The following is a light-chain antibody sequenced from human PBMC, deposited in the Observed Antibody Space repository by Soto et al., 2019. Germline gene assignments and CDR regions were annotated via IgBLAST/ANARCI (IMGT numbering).Light chain of an antibody. CDR1: SRDVGGSNY. V-gene: IGLV2-14*01. CDR3: SSYPSSNNLEV. J-gene: IGLJ1*01. Sequence: QSALIQPASVSGSPGQSITISCTGTSRDVGGSNYVSWYQHHPHRAPKLLIYEVSYRPSGVSSRFSGSKSGNTASLTISGLQAEEDADYYCSSYPSSNNLEVFGVGTKVTV. CDR2: EVS.